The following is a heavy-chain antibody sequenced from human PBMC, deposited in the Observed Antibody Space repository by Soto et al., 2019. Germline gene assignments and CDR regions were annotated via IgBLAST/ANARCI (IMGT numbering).Heavy chain of an antibody. CDR1: GYSFTSYW. CDR3: AKLAPELSTSPRYFDS. D-gene: IGHD1-7*01. J-gene: IGHJ4*03. Sequence: GESLKISCKGSGYSFTSYWIGWVRQMPGKGLEWMGIIFPGDSDTRYSPSFQGQVTISADRSISTAYLQWNSLKASDTAMYYCAKLAPELSTSPRYFDSWGQGALVTVSS. CDR2: IFPGDSDT. V-gene: IGHV5-51*01.